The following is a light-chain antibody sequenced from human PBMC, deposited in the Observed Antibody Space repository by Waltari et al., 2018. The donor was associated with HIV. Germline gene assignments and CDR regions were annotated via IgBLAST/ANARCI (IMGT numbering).Light chain of an antibody. J-gene: IGLJ2*01. Sequence: DPAVSVALGQTVRITCQGDSLRSYYASWYQQKPGQAPVLVIYGKNNRPSGIPDRFSGSSSGNTASLTITGAQAEDEADYYCNSRGSSGNHLEFGGGTKLTVL. V-gene: IGLV3-19*01. CDR3: NSRGSSGNHLE. CDR2: GKN. CDR1: SLRSYY.